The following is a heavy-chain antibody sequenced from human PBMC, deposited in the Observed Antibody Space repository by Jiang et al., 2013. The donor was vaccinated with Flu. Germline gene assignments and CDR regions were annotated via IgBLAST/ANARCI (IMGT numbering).Heavy chain of an antibody. CDR1: GGSISSSSYY. CDR3: ARQFEQWLVPT. CDR2: IYYSGST. V-gene: IGHV4-39*01. D-gene: IGHD6-19*01. J-gene: IGHJ1*01. Sequence: GPGLVKPSETLSLTCTVSGGSISSSSYYWGWIRQPPGKGLEWIGSIYYSGSTYYNPSLKSRVTISVDTSKNQFSLKLSSVTAADTAVYYCARQFEQWLVPTWGQGPWSPSP.